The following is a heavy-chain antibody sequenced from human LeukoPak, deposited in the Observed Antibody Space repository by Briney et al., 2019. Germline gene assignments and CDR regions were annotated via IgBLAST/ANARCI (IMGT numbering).Heavy chain of an antibody. CDR1: GFTFSSYS. CDR3: ARGRYSSSSDDFDY. Sequence: GGSLRLSCAASGFTFSSYSMNWVRQAPGKGLEWVSYISSSSSTIYYADSVKGRFTISRDNAKNSLYLQMNSLRAEDTAVYYCARGRYSSSSDDFDYWGQGTLVTVSS. V-gene: IGHV3-48*01. CDR2: ISSSSSTI. D-gene: IGHD6-6*01. J-gene: IGHJ4*02.